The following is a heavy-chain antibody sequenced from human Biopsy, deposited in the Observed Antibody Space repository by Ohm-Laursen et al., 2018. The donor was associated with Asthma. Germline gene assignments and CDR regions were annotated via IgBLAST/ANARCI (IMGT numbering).Heavy chain of an antibody. D-gene: IGHD1-26*01. CDR3: ARAGALRVGATMGY. Sequence: GSSVTVSCKASGYTFTSYSMHWVRQAPGQGLEWMGIINPSGGSTSYAQKFQGRVTMTRDTSTSTVYMELSSLRSEDTAVYYCARAGALRVGATMGYWGQGTLVTVSS. CDR1: GYTFTSYS. CDR2: INPSGGST. V-gene: IGHV1-46*01. J-gene: IGHJ4*02.